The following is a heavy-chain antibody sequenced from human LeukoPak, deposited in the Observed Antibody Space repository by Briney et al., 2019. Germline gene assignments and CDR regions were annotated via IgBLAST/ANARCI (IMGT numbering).Heavy chain of an antibody. CDR3: ARGEFHPAAIETSYYYYYMDV. J-gene: IGHJ6*03. CDR2: IIPIFGTA. Sequence: GASVKVSCKASGGTFSSYAISWVRQAPGQGLEWMGGIIPIFGTANYAQKFQGRVTITADKSTSTAYMELSSLRSEDTAVYYCARGEFHPAAIETSYYYYYMDVWGKGTTVTISS. D-gene: IGHD2-15*01. CDR1: GGTFSSYA. V-gene: IGHV1-69*06.